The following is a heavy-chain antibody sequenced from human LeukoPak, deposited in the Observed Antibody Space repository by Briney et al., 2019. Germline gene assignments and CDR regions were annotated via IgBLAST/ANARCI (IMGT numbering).Heavy chain of an antibody. J-gene: IGHJ4*02. CDR1: GFTFSSYS. CDR3: ARGAERYCSSTSCYTDY. V-gene: IGHV3-21*01. Sequence: GGSLRLSCAASGFTFSSYSMNWVRQAPGKGLEWVSSISSSSSYIYYADSVKGRFTISRDNAKNSLYQQMNSLRAEDTAVYYCARGAERYCSSTSCYTDYWGQGTLVTVSS. CDR2: ISSSSSYI. D-gene: IGHD2-2*02.